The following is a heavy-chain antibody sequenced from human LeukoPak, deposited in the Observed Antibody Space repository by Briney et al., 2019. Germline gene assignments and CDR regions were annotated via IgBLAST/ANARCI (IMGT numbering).Heavy chain of an antibody. CDR1: GGSISSGSYY. J-gene: IGHJ4*02. CDR2: IYTSGST. Sequence: SQTLSLTCTVSGGSISSGSYYWRWIRQPAGKGLEWIGRIYTSGSTNYNPSLKSRVTISVDTSKNQFSLKLSSVTAADTAVYYCAREDTGVFDYWGQGTLVTVSS. V-gene: IGHV4-61*02. D-gene: IGHD7-27*01. CDR3: AREDTGVFDY.